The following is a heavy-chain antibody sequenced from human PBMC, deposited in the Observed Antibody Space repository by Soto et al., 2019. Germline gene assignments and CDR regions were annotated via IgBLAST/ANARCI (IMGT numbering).Heavy chain of an antibody. Sequence: GGSLRLSCAASGFTFSSYGMHWVRQAPGKGLEWVAVIWYDGSNKYYADSVKGRFTISRDNSKNTLYLQMNSLRAEDTAVYYCARGHPSPGMIVVAPPYGMDVWGQGTTVTVSS. V-gene: IGHV3-33*01. CDR3: ARGHPSPGMIVVAPPYGMDV. D-gene: IGHD3-22*01. J-gene: IGHJ6*02. CDR2: IWYDGSNK. CDR1: GFTFSSYG.